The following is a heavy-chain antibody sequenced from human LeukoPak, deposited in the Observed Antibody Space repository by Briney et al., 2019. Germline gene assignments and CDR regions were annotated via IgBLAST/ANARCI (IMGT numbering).Heavy chain of an antibody. Sequence: ASVKVSCKASGYTFTSYSISWVRQAPGQGLEWMGWISTYNDNTHYAQKLQGRVTMTTDTSTSTVYMELKSLRSDDTAVYYCARIQSRIIAARPGNPAFDYWGRGTLVTVSS. CDR1: GYTFTSYS. J-gene: IGHJ4*02. D-gene: IGHD6-6*01. CDR3: ARIQSRIIAARPGNPAFDY. CDR2: ISTYNDNT. V-gene: IGHV1-18*01.